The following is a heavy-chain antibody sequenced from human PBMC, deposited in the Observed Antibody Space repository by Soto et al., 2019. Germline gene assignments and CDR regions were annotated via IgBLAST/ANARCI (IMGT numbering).Heavy chain of an antibody. D-gene: IGHD2-15*01. CDR2: IVVGSGNT. CDR3: AAGGADIVVVVAATDYYGMDV. CDR1: GLTFTSSA. Sequence: ASVKVSCKASGLTFTSSAVQWVRQARGQRLEWIGWIVVGSGNTNYAQKFQERVTITRDVSTSTAYMELSSLRSEDTAVYYCAAGGADIVVVVAATDYYGMDVWG. V-gene: IGHV1-58*01. J-gene: IGHJ6*01.